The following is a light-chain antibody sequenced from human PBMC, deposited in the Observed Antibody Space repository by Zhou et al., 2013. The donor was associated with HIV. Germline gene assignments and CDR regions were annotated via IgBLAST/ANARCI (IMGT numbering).Light chain of an antibody. CDR3: QQYDSSPRT. CDR2: GVS. Sequence: EIVLTQSPATLSLSPGERATLSCRASQSVSRYFDWYQQKPGQPPRLLIYGVSNRATGIPARFSGSGSGTDFTLTISRLEPEDFAVYYCQQYDSSPRTFGQGTKLEIK. V-gene: IGKV3-20*01. J-gene: IGKJ2*01. CDR1: QSVSRY.